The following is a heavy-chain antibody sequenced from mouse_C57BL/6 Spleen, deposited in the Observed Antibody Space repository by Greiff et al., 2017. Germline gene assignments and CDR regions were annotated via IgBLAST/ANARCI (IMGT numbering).Heavy chain of an antibody. D-gene: IGHD1-1*01. CDR3: ARGGYYGSTPYAMDY. CDR2: INPGDGET. CDR1: GYAFSSSW. J-gene: IGHJ4*01. Sequence: QVQLQQSGPELVKPGASVKISCKASGYAFSSSWMTWVKQRPGKGLEWIGRINPGDGETNYNGRFKGKAPLTENKSSSTAYMQLSSLTSEDAAVYFCARGGYYGSTPYAMDYGGQGTSVTVSS. V-gene: IGHV1-82*01.